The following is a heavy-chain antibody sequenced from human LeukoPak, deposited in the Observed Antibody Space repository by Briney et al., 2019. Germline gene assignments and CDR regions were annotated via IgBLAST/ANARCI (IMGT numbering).Heavy chain of an antibody. CDR2: ISAYNGNT. J-gene: IGHJ4*02. V-gene: IGHV1-18*04. Sequence: ASVTVSCKASGYTFSNYGISWVRQAPGQGLEWMGWISAYNGNTKSAQNLQGRVTMTTDTSTSTAYMELRSLRSDDTAVYYCARVAVAGRAWRDYWGQGTLVTVSS. CDR1: GYTFSNYG. D-gene: IGHD6-19*01. CDR3: ARVAVAGRAWRDY.